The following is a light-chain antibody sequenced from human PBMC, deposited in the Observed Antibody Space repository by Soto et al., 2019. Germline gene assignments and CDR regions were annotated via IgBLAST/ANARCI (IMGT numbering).Light chain of an antibody. CDR2: GAS. J-gene: IGKJ4*01. Sequence: EIVLTQSPGTLSLSPGERATLSCRASQSFRSSYLAWYQQKPGQAPRLLIYGASSRATGIPDRFSGSGSGTDFTLTISRLEPEDFAVYYCQQYGSSPLTFGGRTKVEIK. CDR1: QSFRSSY. CDR3: QQYGSSPLT. V-gene: IGKV3-20*01.